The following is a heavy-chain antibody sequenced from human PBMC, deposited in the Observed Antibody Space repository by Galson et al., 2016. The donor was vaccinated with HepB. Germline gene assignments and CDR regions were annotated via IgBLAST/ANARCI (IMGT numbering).Heavy chain of an antibody. CDR2: ITSSSTST. V-gene: IGHV3-48*04. CDR3: RIGTTGIDY. J-gene: IGHJ4*02. Sequence: SLRLSCAASGFTFSSSAMNWVRQAPGKGLEWVSYITSSSTSTLYADSVKGRFTISRDNAKNTLYLQMNSLGAEDTAVYYCRIGTTGIDYWGQGTLVTVSS. CDR1: GFTFSSSA. D-gene: IGHD1/OR15-1a*01.